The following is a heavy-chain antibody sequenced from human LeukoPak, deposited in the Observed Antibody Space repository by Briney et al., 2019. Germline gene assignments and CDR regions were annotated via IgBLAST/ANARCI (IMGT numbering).Heavy chain of an antibody. J-gene: IGHJ4*02. V-gene: IGHV3-23*01. CDR1: GFTFSGYA. CDR3: AKDAVYGDGYWEFDY. D-gene: IGHD5-24*01. Sequence: GGSLRLSCAASGFTFSGYAMSWVRQAPGKGLEWVSGILSSGDRTYYADSVKGRSTISRDNSKNTLYLQMNSLRVEDTATYNCAKDAVYGDGYWEFDYWGQGTLVTVSS. CDR2: ILSSGDRT.